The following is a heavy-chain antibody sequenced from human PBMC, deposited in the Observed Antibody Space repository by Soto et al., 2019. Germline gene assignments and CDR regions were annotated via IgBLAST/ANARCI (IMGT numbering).Heavy chain of an antibody. CDR2: IYYSGST. V-gene: IGHV4-31*03. CDR3: ARDGIVVVPAAMHYYYGMHV. Sequence: SETLSLTCTVSGGSISSGGYYWSWIRQHPGKGLEWIGYIYYSGSTYYNPSLKSRVTISVDTSKNQFSLKLSSVTAADTAVYYCARDGIVVVPAAMHYYYGMHVWGQGTTVNVSS. D-gene: IGHD2-2*01. CDR1: GGSISSGGYY. J-gene: IGHJ6*02.